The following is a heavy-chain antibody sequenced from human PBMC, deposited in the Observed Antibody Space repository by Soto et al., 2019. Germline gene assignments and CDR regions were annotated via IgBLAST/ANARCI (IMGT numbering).Heavy chain of an antibody. J-gene: IGHJ4*02. CDR1: GFTFSSYA. Sequence: GGSLRLSCAASGFTFSSYAMHWVRQAPGKGLEWVAVISYDGSNKYYADSVKGRFTISRDNSKNTLYLQMNSLRAEDTAVYYCARDGLEVAGTFDYWGQGTLVTVSS. D-gene: IGHD6-19*01. CDR2: ISYDGSNK. V-gene: IGHV3-30-3*01. CDR3: ARDGLEVAGTFDY.